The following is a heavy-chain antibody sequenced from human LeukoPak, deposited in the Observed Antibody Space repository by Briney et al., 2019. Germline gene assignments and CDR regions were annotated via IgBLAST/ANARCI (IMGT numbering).Heavy chain of an antibody. D-gene: IGHD3-10*01. V-gene: IGHV3-23*01. CDR3: AKDRGVRDFGFDY. CDR2: ISGSGGST. CDR1: GFTFSSYA. J-gene: IGHJ4*02. Sequence: GGSLRLSCAASGFTFSSYAMSWVRQAPGKGLEWVSAISGSGGSTYYADSVKGRFTISRDNSKNTLYLQMNSLRVEDTAVYYCAKDRGVRDFGFDYWGQGTLVTVSS.